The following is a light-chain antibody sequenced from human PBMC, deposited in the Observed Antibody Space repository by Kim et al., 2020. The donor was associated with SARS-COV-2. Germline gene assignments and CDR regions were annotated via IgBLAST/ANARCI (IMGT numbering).Light chain of an antibody. CDR3: QQYNNWPQT. J-gene: IGKJ2*01. Sequence: EIVMTQFPGTLSVSPGERVTLSCRTNQRVSTNLDWYQQKVGQAPRLLIYGASVRAAGIPAKFSGSGSGTEFTLTISSLQSEDFAVYFCQQYNNWPQTFGQGTKLEI. V-gene: IGKV3-15*01. CDR2: GAS. CDR1: QRVSTN.